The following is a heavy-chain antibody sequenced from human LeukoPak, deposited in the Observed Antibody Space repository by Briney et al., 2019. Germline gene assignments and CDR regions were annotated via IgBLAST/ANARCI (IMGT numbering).Heavy chain of an antibody. Sequence: SGRSLRLSCAASGFTFSSYGMHWVRQAPGKGLEWVAVIWYDGSNKYFADSVKGRFTISRDNSKNTLYLQMNSLRAEDTAVYYCARGAILYCSGGSCDDFDYWGQGTLVTVSS. J-gene: IGHJ4*02. CDR3: ARGAILYCSGGSCDDFDY. V-gene: IGHV3-33*01. CDR2: IWYDGSNK. D-gene: IGHD2-15*01. CDR1: GFTFSSYG.